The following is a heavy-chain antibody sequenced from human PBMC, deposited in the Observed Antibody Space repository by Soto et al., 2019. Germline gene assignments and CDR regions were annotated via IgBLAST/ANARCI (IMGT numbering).Heavy chain of an antibody. D-gene: IGHD6-19*01. J-gene: IGHJ6*02. CDR3: ARVYPGSGWPYHYYGMDV. CDR1: GFTFSTYW. Sequence: EVQLVESGGGLVQPGGSLRLSCVASGFTFSTYWMNWVRQAPGKGLEWVANIKQDGSEKYYVDSVKDRFTISRDNAKNSLYLQMNSLRAEDSAMYYCARVYPGSGWPYHYYGMDVWGQGTTVTVSS. V-gene: IGHV3-7*01. CDR2: IKQDGSEK.